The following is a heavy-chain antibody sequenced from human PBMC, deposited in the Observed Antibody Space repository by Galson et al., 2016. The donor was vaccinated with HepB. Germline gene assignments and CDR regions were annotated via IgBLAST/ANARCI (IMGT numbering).Heavy chain of an antibody. CDR1: GYNFSSDW. V-gene: IGHV5-51*01. CDR3: ARRQVMVGSRDWFDP. Sequence: QSGAEVKKPGESLKISCKASGYNFSSDWIGWVRQTSGKGLEWVGIIYPGDSYTTYSPSFQGQVTISADKSISTAYLQWRSLKASDTAMYYCARRQVMVGSRDWFDPWGQGTLVTVSS. CDR2: IYPGDSYT. J-gene: IGHJ5*02. D-gene: IGHD1-26*01.